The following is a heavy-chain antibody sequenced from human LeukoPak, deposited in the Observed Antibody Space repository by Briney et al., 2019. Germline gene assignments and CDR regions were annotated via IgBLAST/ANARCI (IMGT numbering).Heavy chain of an antibody. V-gene: IGHV3-30-3*01. CDR2: ISYDGSNK. Sequence: GGSLRLSCAASGFIFSNYAMHWVRLAPGKGLEWVAVISYDGSNKYYADSVKGRFTISRDNSKNTLYLQVSSLRAEDTAVYYCTTTITMYFDYWGQGTLVTVSS. J-gene: IGHJ4*02. CDR1: GFIFSNYA. D-gene: IGHD4-11*01. CDR3: TTTITMYFDY.